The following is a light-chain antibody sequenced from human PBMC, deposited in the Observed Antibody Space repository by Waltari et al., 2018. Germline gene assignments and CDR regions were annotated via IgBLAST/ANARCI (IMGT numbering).Light chain of an antibody. V-gene: IGLV1-44*01. CDR2: NNN. CDR1: SSNIGSNY. CDR3: SAWDDSLNAWV. Sequence: QSVLTQAPSASGTPGQRVTISCLGSSSNIGSNYVNWYQQLPGTAPKLLIYNNNQRPSGVPDRFSGSKSCTSASLAISGLQSADEADYYCSAWDDSLNAWVFGGGARLTVL. J-gene: IGLJ3*02.